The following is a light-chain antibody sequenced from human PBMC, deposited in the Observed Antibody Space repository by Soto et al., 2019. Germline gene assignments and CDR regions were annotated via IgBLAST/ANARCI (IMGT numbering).Light chain of an antibody. Sequence: AIQMTQSPSFLSASVGDRVIVTCRASQNISNDLGWYQHKPGKAPKVLIYAASSLQSGVPSRFSGSGSGTEFTLTISSLQPDDFATYYCQQDYSYPRTFGQGTKVDIK. J-gene: IGKJ1*01. CDR2: AAS. V-gene: IGKV1-6*01. CDR3: QQDYSYPRT. CDR1: QNISND.